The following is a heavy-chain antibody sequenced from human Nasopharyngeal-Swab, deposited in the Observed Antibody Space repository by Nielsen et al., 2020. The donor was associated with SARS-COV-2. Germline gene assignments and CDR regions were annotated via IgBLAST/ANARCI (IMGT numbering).Heavy chain of an antibody. Sequence: WVRQAPGQGLEWMGIINPSGDTASYAQKFQGRVTMTRDTSTSTVYMELSSLGSEDTAVYYCAREDIVGPLLDYWGQGTLVTVSS. D-gene: IGHD1-26*01. CDR2: INPSGDTA. J-gene: IGHJ4*02. CDR3: AREDIVGPLLDY. V-gene: IGHV1-46*01.